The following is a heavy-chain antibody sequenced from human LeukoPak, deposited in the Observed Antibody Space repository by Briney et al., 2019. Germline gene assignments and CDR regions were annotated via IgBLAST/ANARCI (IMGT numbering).Heavy chain of an antibody. CDR3: ARTDYGGNSGWFDP. J-gene: IGHJ5*02. Sequence: ASVKVSCKASGGTFSSYAISWVRQAPGQGLEWMGGIIPIFGTANYAQKFQGRVTITADKSTSTAYMELSSLRSEDTAVYYCARTDYGGNSGWFDPWGQGTLVTVSS. CDR2: IIPIFGTA. D-gene: IGHD4-23*01. CDR1: GGTFSSYA. V-gene: IGHV1-69*06.